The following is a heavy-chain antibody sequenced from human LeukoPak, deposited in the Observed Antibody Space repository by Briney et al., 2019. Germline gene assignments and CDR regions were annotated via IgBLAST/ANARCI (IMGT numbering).Heavy chain of an antibody. V-gene: IGHV3-33*01. CDR3: AREGYSPLSWFDP. CDR2: KWYDGSNE. J-gene: IGHJ5*02. Sequence: TGRSLRLSCAASGFTFSSHAMHWVRQAPGKGLEWVAVKWYDGSNEYYADSVKGRFTISRDNSKNTLYLQMNSLRAEDTAVYYCAREGYSPLSWFDPWGQGTLVTVSS. CDR1: GFTFSSHA. D-gene: IGHD2-15*01.